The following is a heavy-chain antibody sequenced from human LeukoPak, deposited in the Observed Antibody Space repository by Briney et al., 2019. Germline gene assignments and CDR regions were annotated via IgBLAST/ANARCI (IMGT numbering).Heavy chain of an antibody. J-gene: IGHJ4*02. Sequence: NPSETLSLTCAVYGGSFSGYYWSWIRQPPGKGLEWNGEINHSGSTYYNPSLKSRVTVSVDTSKNQFSLKLSSVTAADTAVYYCARGDLTRQKLWHYTRGYYFDWWGEGSLVTVSS. CDR2: INHSGST. V-gene: IGHV4-34*01. CDR1: GGSFSGYY. CDR3: ARGDLTRQKLWHYTRGYYFDW. D-gene: IGHD5-18*01.